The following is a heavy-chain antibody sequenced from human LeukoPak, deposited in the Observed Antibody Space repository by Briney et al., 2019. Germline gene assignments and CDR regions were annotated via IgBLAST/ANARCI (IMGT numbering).Heavy chain of an antibody. Sequence: GGSLRLSCAAPGFTVSFNYMNWVRQAPGEGLEWVSLIDTGGTTYYADSVEGRFTISRDSSKNTLFLQMNNLRADDTAVYYCARHNRGGYDFFDFWGQGTLVTVAS. CDR2: IDTGGTT. J-gene: IGHJ4*02. D-gene: IGHD5-12*01. CDR3: ARHNRGGYDFFDF. V-gene: IGHV3-53*01. CDR1: GFTVSFNY.